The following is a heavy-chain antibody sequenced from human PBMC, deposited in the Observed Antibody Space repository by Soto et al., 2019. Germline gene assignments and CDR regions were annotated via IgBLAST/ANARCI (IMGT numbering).Heavy chain of an antibody. CDR1: RGTFSSYA. CDR2: IIPIFGTA. D-gene: IGHD2-15*01. CDR3: AREGEGVCSGGSCYSYSLQWYAFDI. V-gene: IGHV1-69*13. J-gene: IGHJ3*02. Sequence: GASVKVSCKASRGTFSSYAISWVRQAPGQGLAWMGGIIPIFGTANYAQKFQGRVTITADESTSTAYMELSSLRSEDTAVYYCAREGEGVCSGGSCYSYSLQWYAFDIWGQGTMVTVSS.